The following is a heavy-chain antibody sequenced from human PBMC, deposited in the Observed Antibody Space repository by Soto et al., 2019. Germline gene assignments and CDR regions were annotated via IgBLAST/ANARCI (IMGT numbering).Heavy chain of an antibody. CDR1: GFTFGRYG. CDR3: XXXXXXXXXXXGXDV. V-gene: IGHV3-30*03. CDR2: ISHDGNNE. J-gene: IGHJ6*02. Sequence: QVQLVESGGGVVPPGRSLRLSCAASGFTFGRYGIHWVRQAPGKGLEWVAFISHDGNNEYYADSVKGRFTISRDNSKNALYLQMTSLRAEDTAVXYCXXXXXXXXXXXGXDVWGQGTTVTVSS.